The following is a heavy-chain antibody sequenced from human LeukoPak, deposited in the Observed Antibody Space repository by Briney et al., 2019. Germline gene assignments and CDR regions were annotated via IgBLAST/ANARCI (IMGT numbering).Heavy chain of an antibody. V-gene: IGHV4-59*08. CDR1: GGSISSYY. CDR2: IYYSGST. Sequence: SETLSLTCTVSGGSISSYYWSWIRQPPGKGLEWIGYIYYSGSTNYNPSLKSRVTISVDTSKNQFSLKLSSVTAADTAVYYCARLSGEYYYDSSGSPEGAAFDIWGQGTMVTVSS. J-gene: IGHJ3*02. CDR3: ARLSGEYYYDSSGSPEGAAFDI. D-gene: IGHD3-22*01.